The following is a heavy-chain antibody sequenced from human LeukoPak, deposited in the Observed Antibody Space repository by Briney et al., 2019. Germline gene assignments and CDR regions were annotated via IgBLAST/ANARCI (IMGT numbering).Heavy chain of an antibody. CDR1: DFSFSNYW. V-gene: IGHV3-7*01. CDR3: ARAKVFWSGSPL. CDR2: IKQDGSEK. D-gene: IGHD3-3*01. J-gene: IGHJ4*02. Sequence: PGGSLRLSCAASDFSFSNYWMTWLRQAPGKGLEWVANIKQDGSEKNYVDSVKGRFTISRDNAKNSLYLQMNSLRAEDTAVYYCARAKVFWSGSPLWGQGTLVTVSS.